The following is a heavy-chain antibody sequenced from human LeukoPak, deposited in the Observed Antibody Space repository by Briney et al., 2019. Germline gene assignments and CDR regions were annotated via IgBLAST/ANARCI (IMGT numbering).Heavy chain of an antibody. V-gene: IGHV3-23*01. D-gene: IGHD6-13*01. CDR1: GFTFSSYA. J-gene: IGHJ4*02. CDR3: AKRRQQLVLSPLDY. CDR2: ISGSGGST. Sequence: GGSLRLSCAGSGFTFSSYAMGWVRQAPGKGLEWVSAISGSGGSTYYADSVKGRFTISRDNSKNTLYLQMNSLRAEDTAVYYCAKRRQQLVLSPLDYWGQGTLVTVSS.